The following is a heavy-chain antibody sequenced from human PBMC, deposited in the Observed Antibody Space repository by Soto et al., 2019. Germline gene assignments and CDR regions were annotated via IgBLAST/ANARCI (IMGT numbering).Heavy chain of an antibody. Sequence: GGSLRLSCVASGFTFSSYGMHWVRQAPGKGLEWVAVIWYDGSNKYYADSVKGRFTISRDNSKNTLYLQMNSLRAEDTAVYYCAKDATYYYGSGSYYERYYFDYWGQGTLVTVSS. D-gene: IGHD3-10*01. CDR3: AKDATYYYGSGSYYERYYFDY. CDR1: GFTFSSYG. V-gene: IGHV3-33*06. CDR2: IWYDGSNK. J-gene: IGHJ4*02.